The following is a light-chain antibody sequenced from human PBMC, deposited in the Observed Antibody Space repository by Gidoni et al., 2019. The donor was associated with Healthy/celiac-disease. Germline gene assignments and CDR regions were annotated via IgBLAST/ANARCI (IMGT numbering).Light chain of an antibody. V-gene: IGKV1-27*01. CDR3: QKYNSAPFLT. CDR2: AAS. CDR1: QGISNY. J-gene: IGKJ4*01. Sequence: DIQMTQSPSSLSASVGDRVTSTCRASQGISNYLAWYQQKPGKVPKLLIYAASTLQSGVPSRFSGSGSGTDFTLTISSLQPEDVATYYCQKYNSAPFLTFGGGTKVEIK.